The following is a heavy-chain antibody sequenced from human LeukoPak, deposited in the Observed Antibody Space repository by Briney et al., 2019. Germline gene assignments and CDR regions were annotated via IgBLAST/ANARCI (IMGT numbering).Heavy chain of an antibody. Sequence: SSETLSLTCTVSGGSISSYYWSWIRQPAGKGLEWIGEINHSGSTNYNPSLKSRVIISVDTSKNQFSLKLSSVTAADTAVYYCARDYCSGGSCHFSPYYYYGMDVWGQGTTVTVSS. V-gene: IGHV4-34*01. CDR1: GGSISSYY. D-gene: IGHD2-15*01. J-gene: IGHJ6*02. CDR2: INHSGST. CDR3: ARDYCSGGSCHFSPYYYYGMDV.